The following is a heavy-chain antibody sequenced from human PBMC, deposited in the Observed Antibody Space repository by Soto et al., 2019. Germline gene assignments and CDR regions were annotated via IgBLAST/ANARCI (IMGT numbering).Heavy chain of an antibody. CDR1: GFTFSSYA. CDR2: ISYDGSNK. D-gene: IGHD6-19*01. V-gene: IGHV3-30-3*01. Sequence: GGSLRLSCAASGFTFSSYAMHWVRQAPGKGLEWVAVISYDGSNKYYADSVKGRFTISRDNSKNTLYLQMNSLRAEDTAVYYCARDPSRVAVAGTGDYWGQGTLVTVSS. J-gene: IGHJ4*02. CDR3: ARDPSRVAVAGTGDY.